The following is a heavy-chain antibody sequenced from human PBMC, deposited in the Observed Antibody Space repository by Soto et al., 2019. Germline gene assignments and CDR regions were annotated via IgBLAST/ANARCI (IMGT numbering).Heavy chain of an antibody. V-gene: IGHV3-30*18. CDR2: ISYDGSNK. J-gene: IGHJ4*02. D-gene: IGHD3-22*01. CDR3: AKDLLTYYYDSSLDY. CDR1: GFTFSSYG. Sequence: GGSLRLSCAASGFTFSSYGMHCVRQAPGKGLEWVAVISYDGSNKYYADSVKGRFTISRDNSKNTLYLQMNSLRAEDTAVYYCAKDLLTYYYDSSLDYWGQGTLVTVSS.